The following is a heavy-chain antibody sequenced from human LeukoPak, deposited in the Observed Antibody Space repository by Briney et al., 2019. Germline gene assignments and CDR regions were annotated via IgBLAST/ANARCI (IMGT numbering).Heavy chain of an antibody. CDR3: ARSSKYYYDSSGYYEEY. CDR1: GFTFSSYA. D-gene: IGHD3-22*01. J-gene: IGHJ4*01. CDR2: ISHSGST. V-gene: IGHV4-34*01. Sequence: GSLRLSCAASGFTFSSYAMSWIRQPPGKGLEWIGEISHSGSTNYNPSLKSRVTISVDTSKNQFSLKLSSVTAADTAVYYCARSSKYYYDSSGYYEEYWGHGTLVTVSS.